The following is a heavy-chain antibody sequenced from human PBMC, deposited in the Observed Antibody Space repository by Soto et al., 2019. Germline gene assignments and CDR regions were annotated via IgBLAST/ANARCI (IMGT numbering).Heavy chain of an antibody. V-gene: IGHV3-21*01. D-gene: IGHD3-3*01. J-gene: IGHJ6*03. Sequence: EVQLVESGGGLVKPGGSLRLSCAASGFSFSDYSMNWVRQAPGKGLEWVSSISGSTSYKHYADSLQGRFTVSRDNAEKSLQLQLISLRAEDTAVYDCARDRACWSGTGCRDYCHYMDYLGKGTAVTVSS. CDR3: ARDRACWSGTGCRDYCHYMDY. CDR2: ISGSTSYK. CDR1: GFSFSDYS.